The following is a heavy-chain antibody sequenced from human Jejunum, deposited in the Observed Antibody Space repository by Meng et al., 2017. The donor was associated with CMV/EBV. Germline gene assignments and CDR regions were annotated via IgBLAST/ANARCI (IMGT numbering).Heavy chain of an antibody. CDR3: ARGWGTTSPWDY. Sequence: PFPGGSTSVYFWNWSRPPPGKAPGWIGNIDFGGTTKYNPSLKSRVTISVDTSKRQFSLKLGSVAAADTAVYYCARGWGTTSPWDYWGQGMLVTVSS. V-gene: IGHV4-59*01. CDR1: GGSTSVYF. D-gene: IGHD3-16*01. CDR2: IDFGGTT. J-gene: IGHJ4*02.